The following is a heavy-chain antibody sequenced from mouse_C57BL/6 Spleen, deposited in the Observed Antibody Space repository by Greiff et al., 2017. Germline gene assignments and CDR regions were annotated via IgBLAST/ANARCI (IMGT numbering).Heavy chain of an antibody. CDR1: GYTFTTYP. CDR3: ARAGYYGSYWYFDV. V-gene: IGHV1-47*01. D-gene: IGHD1-1*01. Sequence: VQLQQSGAELVKPGASVKMSCKASGYTFTTYPIEWMKQNHGKSLEWIGNFHPYNDDTKYNEKFKGKATLTVEKSSSTVYLPLSRLTSDDSAVYNCARAGYYGSYWYFDVWGTGTTVTVSS. CDR2: FHPYNDDT. J-gene: IGHJ1*03.